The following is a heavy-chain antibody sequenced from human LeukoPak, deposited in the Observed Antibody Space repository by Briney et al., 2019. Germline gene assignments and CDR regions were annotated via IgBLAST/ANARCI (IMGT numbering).Heavy chain of an antibody. CDR1: GGSISSYY. CDR3: ARRSTSCYTGCWFGP. V-gene: IGHV4-4*09. D-gene: IGHD2-2*02. J-gene: IGHJ5*02. CDR2: IYTSGST. Sequence: NPSETLSLTCTVSGGSISSYYWSWIRQPPGKGLEWIGYIYTSGSTNYNPSLKSRVTISVDTSKNQFSLKLSSVTAADTAVYYCARRSTSCYTGCWFGPWGQGTLVTVSS.